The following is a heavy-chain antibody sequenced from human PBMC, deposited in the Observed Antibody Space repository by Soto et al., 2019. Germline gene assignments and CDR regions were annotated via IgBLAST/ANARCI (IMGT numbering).Heavy chain of an antibody. CDR2: IKQDGSEK. D-gene: IGHD5-12*01. Sequence: GGSLRLSCAASGFTFSSYWMSWVRQAPGKGLEWVANIKQDGSEKYYVDSVKGRFTISRDNAKNSLYLQMNSLRAEDTAVYYCARVIVATIGDYYYYYMDVWGKGITVTVSS. V-gene: IGHV3-7*01. CDR3: ARVIVATIGDYYYYYMDV. CDR1: GFTFSSYW. J-gene: IGHJ6*03.